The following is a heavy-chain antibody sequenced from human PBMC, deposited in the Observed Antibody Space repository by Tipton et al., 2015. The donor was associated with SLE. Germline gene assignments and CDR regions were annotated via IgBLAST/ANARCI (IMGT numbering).Heavy chain of an antibody. D-gene: IGHD1-7*01. Sequence: TLSLTCTVSGGSISSGSYYWGWIRQPPGKGLEWIGSYYYSGSAAYNPSLKSRVTISVDTSKDQFSLRLTSGTAADTAVYYCARGSPTGTTRLDYWGRGTLVTVSS. CDR3: ARGSPTGTTRLDY. CDR2: YYYSGSA. CDR1: GGSISSGSYY. V-gene: IGHV4-39*01. J-gene: IGHJ4*02.